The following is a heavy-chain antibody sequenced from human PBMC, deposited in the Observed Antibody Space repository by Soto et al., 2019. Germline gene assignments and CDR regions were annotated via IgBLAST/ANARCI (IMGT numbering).Heavy chain of an antibody. V-gene: IGHV4-59*01. D-gene: IGHD6-13*01. J-gene: IGHJ4*02. CDR1: GGSISSYY. CDR3: AREGRPAGFDY. CDR2: IYYSGST. Sequence: ETLSLTCTVSGGSISSYYWSWIRQPPGKGLEWIGYIYYSGSTNYNPSLKSRVTISVDTSKNQFSLKLSSVTAADTAVYYCAREGRPAGFDYWGQGTLVTVSS.